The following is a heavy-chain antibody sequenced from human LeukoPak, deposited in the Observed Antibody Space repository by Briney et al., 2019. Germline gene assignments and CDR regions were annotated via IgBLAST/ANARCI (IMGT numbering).Heavy chain of an antibody. Sequence: ASVKVSCKASAYTFNSYLLHWVRQAPGHGLEWMGMIGPSGGSTDYAQKFQGRVIMTRDTSTTTVYMELSSLRSEDTAVYYCARDLGLRGVTNWFDPWGQGTLVIVSS. CDR1: AYTFNSYL. V-gene: IGHV1-46*02. CDR3: ARDLGLRGVTNWFDP. CDR2: IGPSGGST. J-gene: IGHJ5*02. D-gene: IGHD3-10*01.